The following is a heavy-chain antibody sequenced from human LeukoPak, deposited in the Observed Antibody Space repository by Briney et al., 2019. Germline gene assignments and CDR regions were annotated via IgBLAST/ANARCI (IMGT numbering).Heavy chain of an antibody. CDR2: MNPNSGNT. Sequence: ASVKVSCKASGYTFTSYDINWVRQATGQGLEWMGWMNPNSGNTGYAQKFQGRVTMTRNTSISTAYMELSSLRSEDTAVYYCATYYYDRSGYYYEAFDIWGQGTMVTVSS. D-gene: IGHD3-22*01. CDR3: ATYYYDRSGYYYEAFDI. CDR1: GYTFTSYD. J-gene: IGHJ3*02. V-gene: IGHV1-8*01.